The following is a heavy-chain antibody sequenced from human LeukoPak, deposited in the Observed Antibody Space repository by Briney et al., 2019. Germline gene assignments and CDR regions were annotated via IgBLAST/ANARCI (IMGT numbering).Heavy chain of an antibody. V-gene: IGHV3-74*01. D-gene: IGHD6-13*01. J-gene: IGHJ4*02. Sequence: PGGSLRLSCAASGFTFSSYWMHWVRQAPGKGLVWASRINSDGSSTSYADSVKGRFTISRDNAKNTLYLQMNSLRAEDTAVYYCARDLSSSWYSWPSDYWGQGTLVTVSS. CDR2: INSDGSST. CDR1: GFTFSSYW. CDR3: ARDLSSSWYSWPSDY.